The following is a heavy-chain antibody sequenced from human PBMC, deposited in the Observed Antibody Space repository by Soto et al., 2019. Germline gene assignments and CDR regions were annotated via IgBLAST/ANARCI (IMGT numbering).Heavy chain of an antibody. CDR1: RFTFTNFW. D-gene: IGHD6-19*01. V-gene: IGHV3-7*01. J-gene: IGHJ4*02. CDR3: AGENVAVPAYF. CDR2: IKQDGSEV. Sequence: PGGSLILSCTSSRFTFTNFWMSWVRQAPGKGLEWVANIKQDGSEVYYVDSVKGRFTISRDNAKKSVYLQMNSLRVDDTAVYFCAGENVAVPAYFWGQGT.